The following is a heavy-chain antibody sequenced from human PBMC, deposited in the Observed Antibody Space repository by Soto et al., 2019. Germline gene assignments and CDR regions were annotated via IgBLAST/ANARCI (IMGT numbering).Heavy chain of an antibody. D-gene: IGHD3-22*01. CDR3: ARPNKKGYYDSSGPWFDP. Sequence: SETLSLTCTVSGGSISSGDYYWSWIRQPPGKGLEWIGSIYYSGSTYYNPSLKSRVTISVDTSKNQFSLKLSSVTAADTAVYYCARPNKKGYYDSSGPWFDPWGQGTLVTVSS. CDR1: GGSISSGDYY. CDR2: IYYSGST. V-gene: IGHV4-39*01. J-gene: IGHJ5*02.